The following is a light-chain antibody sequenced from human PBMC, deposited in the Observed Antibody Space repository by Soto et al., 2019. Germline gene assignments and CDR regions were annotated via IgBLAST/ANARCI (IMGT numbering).Light chain of an antibody. CDR3: SSYSRSSFYV. Sequence: QSALTQPASVSGSPGQSITISCTGTSSDVGGYIYVSWYQQHPGKAPKLMIYEVSNRPSGVSNRFSCSKSGNTASLTISGLQADEEADYYCSSYSRSSFYVFGTGTKVTVL. CDR2: EVS. J-gene: IGLJ1*01. CDR1: SSDVGGYIY. V-gene: IGLV2-14*01.